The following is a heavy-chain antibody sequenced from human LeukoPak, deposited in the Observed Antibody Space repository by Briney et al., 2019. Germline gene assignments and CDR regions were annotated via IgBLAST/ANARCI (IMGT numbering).Heavy chain of an antibody. D-gene: IGHD1-26*01. CDR2: IYTSGST. CDR1: GGSISTYY. V-gene: IGHV4-4*07. CDR3: ARDFSGGYDRTWFDP. J-gene: IGHJ5*02. Sequence: PSETLSLTCTVSGGSISTYYWSWIRQPAGKGLEWIGRIYTSGSTNYNPSLKSRVAVSVDTSKNQFSLNLISVTAADTAVYYCARDFSGGYDRTWFDPWGQGTLVTVSS.